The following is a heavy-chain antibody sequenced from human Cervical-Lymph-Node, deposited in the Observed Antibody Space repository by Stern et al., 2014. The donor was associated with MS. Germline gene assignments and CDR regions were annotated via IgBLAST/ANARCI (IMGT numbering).Heavy chain of an antibody. V-gene: IGHV3-53*01. CDR1: GFTVSRDY. CDR3: ARDTSSPERSDW. D-gene: IGHD1-1*01. J-gene: IGHJ4*02. Sequence: QLVQSGGGVIQPGGSLRLSCTASGFTVSRDYMTWVRQAPGKGLEWFLLITNVGSTFYTDSVKGRFPISRDYSKNTVYLHMTSLRAEDTAMYYCARDTSSPERSDWWGQGTLVTVSS. CDR2: ITNVGST.